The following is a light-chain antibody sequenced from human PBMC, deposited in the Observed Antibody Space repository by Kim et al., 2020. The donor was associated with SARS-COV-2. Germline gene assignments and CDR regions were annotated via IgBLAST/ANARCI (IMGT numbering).Light chain of an antibody. CDR1: GSNIGAGYD. CDR2: GNS. CDR3: QSYDSSLSGYV. V-gene: IGLV1-40*01. J-gene: IGLJ1*01. Sequence: SVTTSGTGAGSNIGAGYDVHWYQQLPGTAPKFLIYGNSNRPSGVPDRFSGSKSGTSASLAITGLQAEDEADYYCQSYDSSLSGYVFGTGTKVTVL.